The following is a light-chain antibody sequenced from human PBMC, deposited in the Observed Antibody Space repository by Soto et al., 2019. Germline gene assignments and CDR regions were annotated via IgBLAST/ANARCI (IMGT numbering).Light chain of an antibody. CDR3: SSFAGSGTAYFV. J-gene: IGLJ1*01. CDR1: SSDVGAYNY. Sequence: QSALTQPASVSGSPGQSITISCTGTSSDVGAYNYVSWYQQVPGKTPKLMIYEVSNRPSGVSNRFSGSKSGNTASLTISGLQSEDEADYYCSSFAGSGTAYFVFGTGTKVTVL. V-gene: IGLV2-14*01. CDR2: EVS.